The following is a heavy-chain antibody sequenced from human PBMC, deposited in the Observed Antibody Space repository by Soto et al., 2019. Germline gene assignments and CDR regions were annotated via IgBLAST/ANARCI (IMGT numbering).Heavy chain of an antibody. CDR1: GGSIISGY. J-gene: IGHJ4*02. D-gene: IGHD2-15*01. Sequence: SETLSLTCTVSGGSIISGYWSWIRQPPGKGLEWIGYISHSGNTNYNPSVKSRVTLSVDTPKNQFSLRLSSVTTADTAVYYCAGLRGYAGSPIDYWGQGTLVTVAS. CDR3: AGLRGYAGSPIDY. CDR2: ISHSGNT. V-gene: IGHV4-59*01.